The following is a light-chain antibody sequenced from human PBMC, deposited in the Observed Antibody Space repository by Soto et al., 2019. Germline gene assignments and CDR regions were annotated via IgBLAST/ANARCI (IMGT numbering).Light chain of an antibody. J-gene: IGKJ1*01. CDR3: QQYNNWPGT. V-gene: IGKV3-15*01. Sequence: ETVMAQSPATLSLSRGERATRCCRASQSVSTNLAWYQHKPGQAPRLLISGASTRATGLPARFSGSGSGTEFTLTISSLQSEDFAVYYCQQYNNWPGTFGQGTKVDIK. CDR1: QSVSTN. CDR2: GAS.